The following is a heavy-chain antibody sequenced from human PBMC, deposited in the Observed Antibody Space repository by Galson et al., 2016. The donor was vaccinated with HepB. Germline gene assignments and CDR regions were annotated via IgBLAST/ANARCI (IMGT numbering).Heavy chain of an antibody. CDR3: ARLGADMVRGVTGYYYYGMDV. V-gene: IGHV5-51*01. J-gene: IGHJ6*02. CDR2: IYPGDSDT. D-gene: IGHD3-10*01. CDR1: GYRFTNYW. Sequence: QSGAEVKKPGESLKISCKGSGYRFTNYWIGWVRQMPGKGLEWMGIIYPGDSDTRYNPSFHGRVTISADKSISTAYLQWSSLKASDTAMFYCARLGADMVRGVTGYYYYGMDVWGQGTTVTVSS.